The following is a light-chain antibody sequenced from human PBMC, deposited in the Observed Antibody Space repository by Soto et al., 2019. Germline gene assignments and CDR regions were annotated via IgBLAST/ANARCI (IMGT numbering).Light chain of an antibody. J-gene: IGLJ2*01. CDR3: SSYTGSNTPGV. V-gene: IGLV2-14*01. Sequence: QSALTQPASVSGSPGQSITISCTGTSSDVGGYNYVSWYQQHPGKAPNLIIFDVSNRPSGVSNRFSGSKSGNSASLTISGLQAEDEADYYCSSYTGSNTPGVFGGGTKVTVL. CDR2: DVS. CDR1: SSDVGGYNY.